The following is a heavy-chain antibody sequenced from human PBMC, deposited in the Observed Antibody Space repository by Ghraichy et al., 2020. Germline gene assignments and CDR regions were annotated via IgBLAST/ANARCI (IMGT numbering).Heavy chain of an antibody. J-gene: IGHJ6*02. Sequence: ETLSLTCAASGFTFSSYSMNWVRQAPGKGLEWVSSISSSSSYIYYADSVKGRFTISRDNAKNSLYLQMNSLRAEDTAVYYCAREEKEAYCGGDCYQDYYYYYGMDVWGQGTTVTVSS. CDR2: ISSSSSYI. D-gene: IGHD2-21*01. CDR3: AREEKEAYCGGDCYQDYYYYYGMDV. CDR1: GFTFSSYS. V-gene: IGHV3-21*01.